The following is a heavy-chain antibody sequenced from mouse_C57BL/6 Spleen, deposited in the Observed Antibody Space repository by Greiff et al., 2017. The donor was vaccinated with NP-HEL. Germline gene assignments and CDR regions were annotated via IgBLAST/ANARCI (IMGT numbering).Heavy chain of an antibody. CDR2: ISDGGSYT. J-gene: IGHJ2*01. Sequence: EVHLVESGGGLVKPGGSLKLSCAASGFTFSSYAMSWVRQTPEKRLEWVATISDGGSYTYYPDNVKGRFTISRDNAKNNLYLQMRHLKSEDTAMYYCARGGSYYYGSSYDFDYWGQGTTLTVSS. CDR1: GFTFSSYA. D-gene: IGHD1-1*01. CDR3: ARGGSYYYGSSYDFDY. V-gene: IGHV5-4*01.